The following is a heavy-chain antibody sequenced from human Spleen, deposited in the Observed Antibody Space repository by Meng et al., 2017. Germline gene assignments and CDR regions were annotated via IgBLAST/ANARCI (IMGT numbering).Heavy chain of an antibody. D-gene: IGHD1-26*01. V-gene: IGHV3-73*01. CDR1: GFTFSGSA. J-gene: IGHJ4*02. Sequence: GESLKISCAASGFTFSGSAMHWVRQASGKGLEWVGRIYSKGSSYATAYAASVKGRFTISRDDSQNTAYLQMNSLKTEDTAVYYCTGRIVGATDFDYWGQGTLVTVSS. CDR3: TGRIVGATDFDY. CDR2: IYSKGSSYAT.